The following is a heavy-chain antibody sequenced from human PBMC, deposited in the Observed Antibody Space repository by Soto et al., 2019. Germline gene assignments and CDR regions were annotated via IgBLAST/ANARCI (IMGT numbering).Heavy chain of an antibody. CDR3: AREGVAPYYYYGMDV. D-gene: IGHD5-12*01. CDR2: INAYNGNT. J-gene: IGHJ6*02. V-gene: IGHV1-3*01. CDR1: GYTFTSYA. Sequence: ASVKVSCKASGYTFTSYAMLWVRQAPGQRLEWMGWINAYNGNTKYAQKFQGRVTITTDTSTSTVHMEVRSLRSEDTAVYYCAREGVAPYYYYGMDVWGQGTPVTVS.